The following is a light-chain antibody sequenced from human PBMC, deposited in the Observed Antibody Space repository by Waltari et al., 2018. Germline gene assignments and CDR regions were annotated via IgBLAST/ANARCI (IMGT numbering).Light chain of an antibody. CDR3: YFAADNNLV. J-gene: IGLJ3*02. Sequence: SYELTQPSSVSVSPGQTARITCSGDVLAKKYARWFQQKPGQAPVLVIYKDSERPSGIPERVSGSSSGTTVTLTISGAQVEDEADYYCYFAADNNLVFGGGTKLTVL. CDR1: VLAKKY. V-gene: IGLV3-27*01. CDR2: KDS.